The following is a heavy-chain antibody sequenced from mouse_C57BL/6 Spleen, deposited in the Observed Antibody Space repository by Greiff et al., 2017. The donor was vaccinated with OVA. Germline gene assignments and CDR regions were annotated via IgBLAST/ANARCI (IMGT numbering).Heavy chain of an antibody. CDR3: TRLRAMDY. CDR1: GYTFTDYE. CDR2: IDPETGGT. J-gene: IGHJ4*01. V-gene: IGHV1-15*01. Sequence: VQLQQSGAELVRPGASVTLSCKASGYTFTDYEMHWVKQTPVHGLDWIGAIDPETGGTAYNQKFKGKAILTADKSSSTAYMELRSLTSEVSAVYYCTRLRAMDYWGKGTPVTVSS.